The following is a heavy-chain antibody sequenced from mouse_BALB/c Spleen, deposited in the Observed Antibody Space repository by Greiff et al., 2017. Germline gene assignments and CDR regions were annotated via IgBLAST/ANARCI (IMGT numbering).Heavy chain of an antibody. CDR2: SRNKANDYTT. V-gene: IGHV7-1*02. J-gene: IGHJ1*01. CDR3: ARYARPNYYGSSYDWYFDV. CDR1: GFTFSDFY. D-gene: IGHD1-1*01. Sequence: EVQGVESGGGLVQPGGSLRLSCATSGFTFSDFYMEWVRQPPGKRLEWIAASRNKANDYTTEYSASVKGRFIVSRDTSQSILYLQMNALRAEDTAIYYCARYARPNYYGSSYDWYFDVWGAGTTVTVSS.